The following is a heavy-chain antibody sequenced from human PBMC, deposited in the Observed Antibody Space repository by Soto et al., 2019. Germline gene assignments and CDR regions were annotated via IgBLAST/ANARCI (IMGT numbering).Heavy chain of an antibody. Sequence: QLQLQESGPGLVKPSETLSLTCTVSGGSISSSSYYWGWIRQPPGKGLEWIGSMFYSGSTYSNPSLKSRVTISIDTSKNQFSLKLSSVTAADTAVYFCARGLWELLSYFDSWGQGALVTVSS. D-gene: IGHD1-26*01. J-gene: IGHJ4*02. CDR2: MFYSGST. V-gene: IGHV4-39*01. CDR3: ARGLWELLSYFDS. CDR1: GGSISSSSYY.